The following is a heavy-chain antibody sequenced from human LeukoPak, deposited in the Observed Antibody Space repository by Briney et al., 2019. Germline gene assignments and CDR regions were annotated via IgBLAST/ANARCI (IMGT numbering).Heavy chain of an antibody. CDR2: INPSGGST. V-gene: IGHV1-46*01. D-gene: IGHD5-24*01. CDR3: ARGLWRWLQFAQTPFDY. CDR1: GYTFTSYY. Sequence: GASVKVSCKASGYTFTSYYMHWVRQAPGQGLEWMGIINPSGGSTSYAQKFQGRVTMTRDTSISTAYMELSRLRSDDTAVYYCARGLWRWLQFAQTPFDYWGQGTLVTVSS. J-gene: IGHJ4*02.